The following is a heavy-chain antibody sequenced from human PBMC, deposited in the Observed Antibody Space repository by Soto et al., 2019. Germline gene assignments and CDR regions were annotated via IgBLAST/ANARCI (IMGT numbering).Heavy chain of an antibody. CDR1: GYTFTSYA. CDR2: INAGNGNT. Sequence: VKVSCKASGYTFTSYAMHWVRQAPGQRLEWVGWINAGNGNTKYSQKFQGRVTITRDTSKNQFSLKLSSVTAADTAVYYCASQMYGSNAYFDYWGQGALVTVSS. J-gene: IGHJ4*02. V-gene: IGHV1-3*01. CDR3: ASQMYGSNAYFDY. D-gene: IGHD4-17*01.